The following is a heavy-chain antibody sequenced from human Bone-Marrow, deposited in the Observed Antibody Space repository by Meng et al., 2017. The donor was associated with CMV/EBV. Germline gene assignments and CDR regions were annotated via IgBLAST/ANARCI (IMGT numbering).Heavy chain of an antibody. CDR3: ARVADDYYDSSGYYNLRRVYYFDY. D-gene: IGHD3-22*01. CDR1: GCTFSSGSYH. CDR2: IYYSGST. Sequence: GSLRLSCTVSGCTFSSGSYHWSWIRQPPGKGLEWIGYIYYSGSTNYNPSLKSRVTISVDTSKNQFSLKLSSVTAADTAVYYCARVADDYYDSSGYYNLRRVYYFDYWGQGTLVTVSS. V-gene: IGHV4-61*01. J-gene: IGHJ4*02.